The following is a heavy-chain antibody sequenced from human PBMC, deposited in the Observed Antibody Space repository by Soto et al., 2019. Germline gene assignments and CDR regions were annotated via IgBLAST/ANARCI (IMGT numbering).Heavy chain of an antibody. Sequence: SETLSLTCTVSGGSISSYYWSWIRQPPGKGLEWIGYIYYSGGTNYNPSLKSRVTISVDTSKNQFSLKLSSVAAADTAVYYCARQEGSGYPVPDYYYYMDVWGKGTTVTVSS. J-gene: IGHJ6*03. CDR2: IYYSGGT. V-gene: IGHV4-59*08. CDR1: GGSISSYY. CDR3: ARQEGSGYPVPDYYYYMDV. D-gene: IGHD5-12*01.